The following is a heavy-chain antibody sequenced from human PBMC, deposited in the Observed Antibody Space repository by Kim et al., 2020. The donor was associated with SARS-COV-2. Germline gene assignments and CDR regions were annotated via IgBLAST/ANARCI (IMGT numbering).Heavy chain of an antibody. Sequence: ITNYNPSLKSRVTISVNTSRNQFSLKRTSVTSADTAVYYCARAQWGSAANWGQGTLVTVSS. J-gene: IGHJ4*02. V-gene: IGHV4-59*01. CDR3: ARAQWGSAAN. D-gene: IGHD3-10*01. CDR2: IT.